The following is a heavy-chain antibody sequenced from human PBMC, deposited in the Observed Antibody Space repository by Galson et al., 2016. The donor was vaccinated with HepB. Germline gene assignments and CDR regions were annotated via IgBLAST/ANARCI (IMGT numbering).Heavy chain of an antibody. Sequence: SVKVSCKASGGTFSSYAISWVRQAPGQGLEWMGAIIPILGTPNYAQKLQGRVTITADESTNTAYMELSSLTSKDTAVYYCARDRSLVGAIRHSWVYWGQGTLVTVSS. CDR3: ARDRSLVGAIRHSWVY. CDR2: IIPILGTP. V-gene: IGHV1-69*13. D-gene: IGHD1-26*01. J-gene: IGHJ4*02. CDR1: GGTFSSYA.